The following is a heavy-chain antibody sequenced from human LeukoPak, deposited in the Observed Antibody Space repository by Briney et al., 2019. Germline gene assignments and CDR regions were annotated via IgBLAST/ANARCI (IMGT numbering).Heavy chain of an antibody. Sequence: GGSPRLSCTASGFTFGDYLMSWSPQAPGKGLEWIGFISGGTTEYAASVKGRFTISRDDSTSIAYLQMNSLTTEDTAVYYCSRGSGWLSVYWGQGTLVTVSS. CDR1: GFTFGDYL. J-gene: IGHJ4*02. CDR3: SRGSGWLSVY. V-gene: IGHV3-49*03. CDR2: ISGGTT. D-gene: IGHD6-19*01.